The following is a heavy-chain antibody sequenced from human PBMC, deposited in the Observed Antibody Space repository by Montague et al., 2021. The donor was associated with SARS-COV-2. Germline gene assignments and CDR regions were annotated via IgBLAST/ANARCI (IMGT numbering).Heavy chain of an antibody. Sequence: SETRSLTCTVSGDSISSHFWAYIRQPPGKGLEWIGYINYRGATNYNSSXXSRVMMSVDTSKNQFSLQLTSVTAADTAVYYCARATSVRGAVSWFDPWGQGTLVTVSS. CDR1: GDSISSHF. V-gene: IGHV4-59*11. CDR3: ARATSVRGAVSWFDP. J-gene: IGHJ5*02. D-gene: IGHD3-10*01. CDR2: INYRGAT.